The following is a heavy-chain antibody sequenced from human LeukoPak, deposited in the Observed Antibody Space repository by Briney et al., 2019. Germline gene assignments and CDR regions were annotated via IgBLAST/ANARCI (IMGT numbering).Heavy chain of an antibody. Sequence: PGGSLRLSCAGSGFTFSSHWMTWVRQTPGKGLEWVASIKHDGSEKNYVDSVKGRFTISRDNAKNSLYVEMNNLRGEDTAVHYCARDNFDWRPLDCWGQGTLVTVSS. D-gene: IGHD3-9*01. V-gene: IGHV3-7*03. CDR1: GFTFSSHW. CDR3: ARDNFDWRPLDC. CDR2: IKHDGSEK. J-gene: IGHJ4*02.